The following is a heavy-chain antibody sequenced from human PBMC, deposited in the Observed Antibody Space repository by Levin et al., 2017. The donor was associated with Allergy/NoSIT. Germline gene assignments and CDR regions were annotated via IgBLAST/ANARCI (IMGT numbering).Heavy chain of an antibody. CDR3: AREITAYCGGDCYHDAFDS. CDR2: IYYSGST. J-gene: IGHJ3*02. Sequence: SQTLSLTCTVSGGSISSGDYYWSWIRQPPGKGLEWIGYIYYSGSTYYNPSLKSRVTISVDTSKNQFSLKLSSVTAADTAVYYCAREITAYCGGDCYHDAFDSWGQGTMVTVSS. D-gene: IGHD2-21*02. V-gene: IGHV4-30-4*01. CDR1: GGSISSGDYY.